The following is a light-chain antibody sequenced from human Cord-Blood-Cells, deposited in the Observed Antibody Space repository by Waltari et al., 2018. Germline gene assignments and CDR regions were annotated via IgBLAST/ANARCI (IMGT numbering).Light chain of an antibody. CDR3: SSYTSSSTV. Sequence: QSALTQPASVSGSPGQSITISCTGTSSDVGGYNYVSWYQQHPGKAPKLMSYGVSNRPSGVSTRFSGSKSGNTASLTISGLQAEDEADYYCSSYTSSSTVFGTGTKVTVL. CDR1: SSDVGGYNY. V-gene: IGLV2-14*01. CDR2: GVS. J-gene: IGLJ1*01.